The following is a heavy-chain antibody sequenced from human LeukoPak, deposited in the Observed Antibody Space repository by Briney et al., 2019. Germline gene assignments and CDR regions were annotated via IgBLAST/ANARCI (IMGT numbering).Heavy chain of an antibody. CDR1: GGSCSGYY. V-gene: IGHV4-34*01. D-gene: IGHD2-21*01. J-gene: IGHJ4*02. Sequence: PSETLSLTCAVYGGSCSGYYWSWIRQPPGKGLEWIGEINHSGSTNYNPSLKSRVTISVDTSKNQFSLKLSSVTAADTSVYYCARASRIVVVIASYDYWGQGTLVTVSS. CDR3: ARASRIVVVIASYDY. CDR2: INHSGST.